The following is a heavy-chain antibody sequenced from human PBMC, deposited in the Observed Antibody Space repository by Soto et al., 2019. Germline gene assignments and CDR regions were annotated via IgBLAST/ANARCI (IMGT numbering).Heavy chain of an antibody. D-gene: IGHD5-12*01. Sequence: SVKVSCKASGGTFSSYAISWVRQAPGQGLEWMGGIIPIFGTANYAQKFQGRVTITADESTSTAYMELSSLRSEDTAVYYCARAVRLEMATMAPFDYWGQGTLVTVS. V-gene: IGHV1-69*13. CDR1: GGTFSSYA. CDR2: IIPIFGTA. CDR3: ARAVRLEMATMAPFDY. J-gene: IGHJ4*02.